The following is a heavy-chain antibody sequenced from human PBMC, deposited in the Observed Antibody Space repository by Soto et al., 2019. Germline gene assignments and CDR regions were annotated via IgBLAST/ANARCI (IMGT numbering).Heavy chain of an antibody. V-gene: IGHV5-51*01. Sequence: GASLKISCQGSGYKFSNYWIGWVRQKPGKGLEWMGIIYPGDSETRNSPSFQGQVTISADRSTNTAYLQRSRLKASDTAMYYCARHRRTMKGQFYYYALDVWGQGTTVTVS. CDR1: GYKFSNYW. D-gene: IGHD3-22*01. CDR2: IYPGDSET. J-gene: IGHJ6*02. CDR3: ARHRRTMKGQFYYYALDV.